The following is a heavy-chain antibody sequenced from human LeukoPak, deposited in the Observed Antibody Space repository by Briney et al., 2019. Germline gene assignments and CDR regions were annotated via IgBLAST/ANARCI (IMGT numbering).Heavy chain of an antibody. J-gene: IGHJ4*02. V-gene: IGHV3-48*03. CDR1: GFTFSSYE. D-gene: IGHD2-2*01. Sequence: GGSLRLSCAASGFTFSSYEMNWVRQAQGKGLEWVSYISSSGSTIYHADSVKGRFTISRDNAKNSLYLQMNSLRAEDTAVYYCARVGCFSSTSCYRGSDYWGQGTLVTVSS. CDR3: ARVGCFSSTSCYRGSDY. CDR2: ISSSGSTI.